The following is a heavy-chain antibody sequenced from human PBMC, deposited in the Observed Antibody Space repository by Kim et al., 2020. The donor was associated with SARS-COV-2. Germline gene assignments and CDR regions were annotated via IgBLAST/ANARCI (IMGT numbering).Heavy chain of an antibody. J-gene: IGHJ4*02. V-gene: IGHV4-4*02. CDR2: IYHSGST. Sequence: SETLSLTCAVSGGSISSSNWWSWVRQPPGKGLEWIGEIYHSGSTNYNPSLKSRVTISVDKSKNQFSLKLSSVTAADTAVYYCARSIRYSSGFYYPNYYFDYWGQGTLVTVSS. D-gene: IGHD6-19*01. CDR3: ARSIRYSSGFYYPNYYFDY. CDR1: GGSISSSNW.